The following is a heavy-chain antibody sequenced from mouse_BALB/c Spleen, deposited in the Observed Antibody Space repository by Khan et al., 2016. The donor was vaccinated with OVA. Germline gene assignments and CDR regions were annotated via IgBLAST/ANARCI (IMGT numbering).Heavy chain of an antibody. Sequence: EVQLQESGPGLVKPSQSLSLTCSVTGYSITSGYFWNWIRQFPGNKLEWMGYIRYEGNSNYYPSLKNRISISRDTSKNQFFLKLNSVTPEDTATYYCARGGSSGPAWFTNWGQGTLVTVSA. V-gene: IGHV3-6*01. D-gene: IGHD3-1*01. CDR2: IRYEGNS. J-gene: IGHJ3*01. CDR3: ARGGSSGPAWFTN. CDR1: GYSITSGYF.